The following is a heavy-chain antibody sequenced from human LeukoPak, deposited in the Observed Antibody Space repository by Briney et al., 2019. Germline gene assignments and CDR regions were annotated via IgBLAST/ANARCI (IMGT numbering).Heavy chain of an antibody. CDR3: ARQLKGYYDSSGYYGY. CDR1: GYSFTSYW. D-gene: IGHD3-22*01. J-gene: IGHJ4*02. V-gene: IGHV5-51*01. CDR2: IYPGDSDT. Sequence: GESLKISCKGSGYSFTSYWIGWVRPMPGKGLEWMGIIYPGDSDTRYSPSFQGQVTISADKSISTAYLQWSSLKASDTAMYYCARQLKGYYDSSGYYGYWGQGTLVTVSS.